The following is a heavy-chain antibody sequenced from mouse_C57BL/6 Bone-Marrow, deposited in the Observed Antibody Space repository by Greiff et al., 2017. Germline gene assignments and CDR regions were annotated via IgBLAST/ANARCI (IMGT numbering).Heavy chain of an antibody. CDR1: GFTFSDYY. CDR3: ARQEYYSSSWYYCDY. J-gene: IGHJ2*01. V-gene: IGHV5-12*01. Sequence: EVQGVESGGGLVQPGGSLKLSCAASGFTFSDYYMYWFRQTPEKRLEWVAYFSNGGGSLYYPDTVKGRFTISRDNATNTLYLQMSRLKSEDTAMYYCARQEYYSSSWYYCDYWGQGTTRTVSS. D-gene: IGHD1-1*01. CDR2: FSNGGGSL.